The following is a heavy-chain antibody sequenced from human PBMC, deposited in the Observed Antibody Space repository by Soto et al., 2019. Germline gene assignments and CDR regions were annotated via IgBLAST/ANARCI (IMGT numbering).Heavy chain of an antibody. V-gene: IGHV1-69*01. CDR3: GWSIVATMRVYYYYGMDV. J-gene: IGHJ6*02. Sequence: QVQLVQSGAEVKKPGSSVKVSCKASGGTFSSYAISWVRQAPGQGLEWMGGIIPIFGTANYAQKFQGRVTITADESTSTAYMELSSLRSEDTAVYYCGWSIVATMRVYYYYGMDVWGQGTTVTVSS. CDR1: GGTFSSYA. D-gene: IGHD5-12*01. CDR2: IIPIFGTA.